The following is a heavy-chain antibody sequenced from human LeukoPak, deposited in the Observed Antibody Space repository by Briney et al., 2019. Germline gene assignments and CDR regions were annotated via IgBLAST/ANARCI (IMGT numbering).Heavy chain of an antibody. D-gene: IGHD5-12*01. V-gene: IGHV1-18*01. CDR2: TSADSANT. J-gene: IGHJ5*02. Sequence: ASVKVSCKASGYTFNSYGISWVRQAPGQGLEWMGWTSADSANTKYAQQLQGRVTMTTDTSTSTAYMELRSLRSDDTAVYYCAGQRGYAWSWFDPWGQGTLVTVSS. CDR1: GYTFNSYG. CDR3: AGQRGYAWSWFDP.